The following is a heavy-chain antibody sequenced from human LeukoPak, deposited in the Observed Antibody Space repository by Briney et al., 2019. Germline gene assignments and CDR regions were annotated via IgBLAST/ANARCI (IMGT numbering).Heavy chain of an antibody. D-gene: IGHD1-1*01. CDR3: ASHPTHQLMDV. J-gene: IGHJ6*03. V-gene: IGHV1-46*03. CDR2: INPSGVST. Sequence: ASVKVSCKASGYTFTSYYMHWVRQAPGQGLEWMGIINPSGVSTSYAQKFQGRVTMTRDTSTSTVYMELSSLRSEDTAVYYCASHPTHQLMDVWGKGTTVTVSS. CDR1: GYTFTSYY.